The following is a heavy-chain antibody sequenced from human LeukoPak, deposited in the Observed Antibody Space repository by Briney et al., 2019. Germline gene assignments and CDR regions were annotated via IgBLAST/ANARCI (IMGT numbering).Heavy chain of an antibody. Sequence: GASVKVSCKASGYTFTGYYMHWVRQAPGQGLEWMGWINPNSGGTNYAQKFQGRVTMTRDTSISTAYMELSRLRSDDTAVYYCAESYGDYVSPRIYDYWGQGTLVTVSS. CDR3: AESYGDYVSPRIYDY. CDR2: INPNSGGT. CDR1: GYTFTGYY. J-gene: IGHJ4*02. D-gene: IGHD4-17*01. V-gene: IGHV1-2*02.